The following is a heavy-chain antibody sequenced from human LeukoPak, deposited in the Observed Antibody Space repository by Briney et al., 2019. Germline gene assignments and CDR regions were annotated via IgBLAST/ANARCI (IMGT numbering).Heavy chain of an antibody. CDR2: IYTSGST. Sequence: PSQTLSLTCTVSGGSISSGSYYWSWIRQPAGKGLEWIGRIYTSGSTNYNPSLKSRVTISVDTSKNQFSLKLSSVTAADTAVYYCARVSSSSPYYYYYYYMDVWGKGTTVTVSS. CDR3: ARVSSSSPYYYYYYYMDV. J-gene: IGHJ6*03. D-gene: IGHD6-6*01. CDR1: GGSISSGSYY. V-gene: IGHV4-61*02.